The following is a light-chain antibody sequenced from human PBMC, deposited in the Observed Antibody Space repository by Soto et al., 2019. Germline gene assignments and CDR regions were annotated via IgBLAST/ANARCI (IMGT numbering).Light chain of an antibody. CDR1: RSDVGAYNY. V-gene: IGLV2-8*01. J-gene: IGLJ2*01. CDR3: SSYAGSNIVL. Sequence: QSALTQPPSASGSPGQSVTISCTGTRSDVGAYNYVSWYQQHPGKAPKLMIYEVSQRPSGVPDRFSGSKSGNTASLTVSGLLAEDEADYYCSSYAGSNIVLFGGGTKLTVL. CDR2: EVS.